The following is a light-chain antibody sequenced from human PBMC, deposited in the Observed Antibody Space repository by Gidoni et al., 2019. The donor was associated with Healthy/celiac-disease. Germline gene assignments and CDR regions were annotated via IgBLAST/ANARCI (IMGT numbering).Light chain of an antibody. CDR1: QCVSSN. CDR2: GAS. CDR3: QKYNNWPPYT. Sequence: IVMTQSPATLSVSPGERATLSFRASQCVSSNLAWYQKKPGQAPRLLIYGASTRATGIPARLSGSGYGKEFTLTISSLQSEEFAVYYCQKYNNWPPYTFGQGTKLEIK. J-gene: IGKJ2*01. V-gene: IGKV3-15*01.